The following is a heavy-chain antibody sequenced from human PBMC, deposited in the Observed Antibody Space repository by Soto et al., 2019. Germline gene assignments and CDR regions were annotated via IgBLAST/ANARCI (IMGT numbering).Heavy chain of an antibody. Sequence: GGSLRLSCAASGFTFSSYAMHWVRQAPGKGLEWVVVISYDGSNKYYADSAKGRFTISRDNSKNTLYLQMNSLRAEDTAVYYCAREGLDSSGYHHWGQGTLVTVSS. D-gene: IGHD3-22*01. J-gene: IGHJ5*02. CDR1: GFTFSSYA. V-gene: IGHV3-30-3*01. CDR2: ISYDGSNK. CDR3: AREGLDSSGYHH.